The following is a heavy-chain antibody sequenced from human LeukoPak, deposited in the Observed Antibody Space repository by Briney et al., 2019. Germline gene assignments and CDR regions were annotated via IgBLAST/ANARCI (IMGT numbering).Heavy chain of an antibody. Sequence: PGGSLRLSCAASEFTFSSYSMSWVRQAPGKGLEWVSYISSTASSIYYADSVKGRFTVSRDNAKNSLYLQMNSLRAEDTAVYYCARPSFYDSSGQSVQYYYYYGMDVWGQGTTATVSS. CDR1: EFTFSSYS. CDR2: ISSTASSI. D-gene: IGHD3-22*01. V-gene: IGHV3-48*04. J-gene: IGHJ6*02. CDR3: ARPSFYDSSGQSVQYYYYYGMDV.